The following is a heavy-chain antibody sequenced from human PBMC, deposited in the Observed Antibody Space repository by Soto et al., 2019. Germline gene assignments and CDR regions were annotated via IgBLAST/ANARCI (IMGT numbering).Heavy chain of an antibody. J-gene: IGHJ4*02. CDR2: INTGGGST. V-gene: IGHV3-23*01. CDR1: GFTFSSYA. Sequence: EVQLLESGGGLVQPGGSLRLSCAASGFTFSSYAMTWVRQAPGKGLEWVSAINTGGGSTYYADSVKGRFTISRDNSKNTLYLQMNSLRDEDTAVYYCAKLGTNYYFDYWGQGTLVTVSS. CDR3: AKLGTNYYFDY.